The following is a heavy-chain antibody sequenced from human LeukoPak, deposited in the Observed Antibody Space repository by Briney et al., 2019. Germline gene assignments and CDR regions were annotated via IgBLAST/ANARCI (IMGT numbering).Heavy chain of an antibody. Sequence: PSQTLSLTCTVSGGSISTGSYYWSWIRQPAGKGLEWIGRIYTSGSTNYNPSLKSRVTMSVDTSKNQFSLKLSSVTAADTAVYYCARVTTGGYYNCWGQGTLVTVFS. CDR1: GGSISTGSYY. J-gene: IGHJ4*02. CDR3: ARVTTGGYYNC. V-gene: IGHV4-61*02. CDR2: IYTSGST. D-gene: IGHD3-22*01.